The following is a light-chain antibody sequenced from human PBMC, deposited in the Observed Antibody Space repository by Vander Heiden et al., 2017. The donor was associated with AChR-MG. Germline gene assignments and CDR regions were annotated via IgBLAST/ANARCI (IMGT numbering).Light chain of an antibody. CDR3: SVWADSLYGLG. J-gene: IGLJ2*01. Sequence: QSVVTQPPSASGTPGQRVSISCSGSSSNVGSNTVTWYQKLQGTAPKLLIVANNQRPSGVPDRFSFSKSGTSASLAISVLQSEDEADDYCSVWADSLYGLGFGGGTKLTVL. V-gene: IGLV1-44*01. CDR1: SSNVGSNT. CDR2: ANN.